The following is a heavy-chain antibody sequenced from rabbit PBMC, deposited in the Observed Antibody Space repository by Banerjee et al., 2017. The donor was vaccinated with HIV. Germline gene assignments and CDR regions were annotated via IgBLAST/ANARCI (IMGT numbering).Heavy chain of an antibody. Sequence: QSLEETGGGLVTPGASLTLTCTASGFSCSSNYYMCWVRQAPGKGLEWIACIYAGSSGRTYYTSWAKGRFTISKTSSTTVTLQMTSLTAADTATYFCARRDGGYVAYGYAYYGMDLWGPGTLVTVS. CDR2: IYAGSSGRT. CDR1: GFSCSSNYY. D-gene: IGHD6-1*01. V-gene: IGHV1S40*01. J-gene: IGHJ6*01. CDR3: ARRDGGYVAYGYAYYGMDL.